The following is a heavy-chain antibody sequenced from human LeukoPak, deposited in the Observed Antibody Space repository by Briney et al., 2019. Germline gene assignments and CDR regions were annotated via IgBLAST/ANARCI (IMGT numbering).Heavy chain of an antibody. CDR2: INHSGST. CDR3: ARPGPPTAEFMDV. Sequence: PSGTLSLTCAVYGGSFSGYYWSWIRQPPGKGLEWIGEINHSGSTNYNPSLKSRVTISVDTSKNQFSLKLSSVTAADTAVYYCARPGPPTAEFMDVWGQGTTVTVSS. D-gene: IGHD2/OR15-2a*01. V-gene: IGHV4-34*01. CDR1: GGSFSGYY. J-gene: IGHJ6*02.